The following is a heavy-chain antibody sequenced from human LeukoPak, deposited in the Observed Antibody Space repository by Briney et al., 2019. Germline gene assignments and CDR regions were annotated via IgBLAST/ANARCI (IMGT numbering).Heavy chain of an antibody. CDR2: IYTSGTT. D-gene: IGHD3-10*01. J-gene: IGHJ4*02. CDR3: ARDGYGSGSYYTYFDY. Sequence: SETLSLTCTVSGGSISTYYWSWIRQPAGKGLEWIGRIYTSGTTHYNPSLKSRVTISVDTSKNQFSLKLSSVTAADTAVYYCARDGYGSGSYYTYFDYWGQGTLVTVSS. CDR1: GGSISTYY. V-gene: IGHV4-4*07.